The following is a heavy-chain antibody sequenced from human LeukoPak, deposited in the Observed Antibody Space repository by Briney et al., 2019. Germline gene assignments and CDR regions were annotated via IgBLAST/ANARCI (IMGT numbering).Heavy chain of an antibody. CDR3: ARATVEPTIYYFDN. Sequence: GESLKISCKGSGDSFINYWIGWVRQMPGKGLEWMGIIYPADSVTRYNPSFQGQVTISADKSISTAYLQWSSLKASDSAIYYCARATVEPTIYYFDNWGQGTLVTVSS. J-gene: IGHJ4*02. D-gene: IGHD3-9*01. CDR1: GDSFINYW. CDR2: IYPADSVT. V-gene: IGHV5-51*01.